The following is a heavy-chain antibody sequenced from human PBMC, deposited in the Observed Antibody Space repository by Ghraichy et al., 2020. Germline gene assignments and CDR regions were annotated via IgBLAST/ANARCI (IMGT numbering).Heavy chain of an antibody. J-gene: IGHJ6*02. D-gene: IGHD2-2*01. Sequence: GGSLRLSCAASGFTFSSYAMSWVRQAPGKGLEWVSTISGSGGSTYYADSVKGRFTISRDNSKNTLYLQMNSLRAEDTAIYYCAKRRGGCSSASCYGMDVWGQGTTVTVS. V-gene: IGHV3-23*01. CDR3: AKRRGGCSSASCYGMDV. CDR1: GFTFSSYA. CDR2: ISGSGGST.